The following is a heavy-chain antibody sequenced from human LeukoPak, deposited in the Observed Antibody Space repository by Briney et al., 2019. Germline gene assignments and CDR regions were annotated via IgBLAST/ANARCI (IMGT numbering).Heavy chain of an antibody. V-gene: IGHV4-34*01. CDR1: GGSFSGYY. Sequence: KPSETLSLTCAVYGGSFSGYYWSWIRQPPGKGLEWIGEINHSGSTNYNPSLKSRVTISVDTSKNQFSLKLSSVTAADTAVYYCARGSWEPLPSFDYWGQGTLVTVSS. J-gene: IGHJ4*02. CDR3: ARGSWEPLPSFDY. D-gene: IGHD1-26*01. CDR2: INHSGST.